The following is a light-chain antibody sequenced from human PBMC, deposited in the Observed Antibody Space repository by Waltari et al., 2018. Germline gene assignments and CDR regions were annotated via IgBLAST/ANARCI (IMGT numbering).Light chain of an antibody. J-gene: IGKJ4*01. CDR2: DGS. CDR1: QDINNY. V-gene: IGKV1-33*01. Sequence: QITQSPSSLSASVGDRVTITCQASQDINNYLNWYQQKPGKAPKLLIYDGSTLQPGVPSRFSGSGFATEFTLTISSLQPEDIATYYCQQYDNLGLTFGGGTRVEIK. CDR3: QQYDNLGLT.